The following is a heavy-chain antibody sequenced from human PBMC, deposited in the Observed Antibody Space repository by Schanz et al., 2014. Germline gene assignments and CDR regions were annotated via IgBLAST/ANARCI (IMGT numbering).Heavy chain of an antibody. J-gene: IGHJ5*02. V-gene: IGHV3-11*04. CDR2: MNESHSTI. CDR3: ARPALWFGDNCFDP. Sequence: VQLVESGGGLVQPGGSLRLSCAASGFSFSDYYMSWIRQAPGKGLEWVSAMNESHSTIYYADSVRGRFTISRDNAENTLYLQMNTLRAEDTSVYYCARPALWFGDNCFDPCGQGTLVTVSS. CDR1: GFSFSDYY. D-gene: IGHD3-10*01.